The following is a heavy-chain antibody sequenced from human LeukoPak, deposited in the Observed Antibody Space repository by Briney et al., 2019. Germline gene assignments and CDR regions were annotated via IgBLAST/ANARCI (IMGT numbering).Heavy chain of an antibody. CDR2: ISSSSSYI. CDR3: APRGEYSNSWYPNVAFDI. V-gene: IGHV3-21*01. D-gene: IGHD6-13*01. CDR1: GFTFSSYS. Sequence: GGALRLSCAASGFTFSSYSMNWVRQAPGKGLEWVSSISSSSSYIYYADSVKRRFTISRDNAKNSLYLQMNSLRAEDTAVYYCAPRGEYSNSWYPNVAFDIWGQGTMVTVSS. J-gene: IGHJ3*02.